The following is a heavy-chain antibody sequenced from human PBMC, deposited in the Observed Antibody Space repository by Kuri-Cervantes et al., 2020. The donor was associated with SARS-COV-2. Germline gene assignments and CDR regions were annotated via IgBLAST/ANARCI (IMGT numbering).Heavy chain of an antibody. CDR1: GDSIDGGGYY. V-gene: IGHV4-30-2*01. CDR3: ARGGVVPVSFDY. D-gene: IGHD2-21*01. J-gene: IGHJ4*02. Sequence: SETLSLTCTVSGDSIDGGGYYWSWIRQPPGKGLEWIGCIYHKGTTYYNPSLKSPVTISVDTSKHQFSLTLTSVTAADTAVYYCARGGVVPVSFDYWGQGTLVTVSS. CDR2: IYHKGTT.